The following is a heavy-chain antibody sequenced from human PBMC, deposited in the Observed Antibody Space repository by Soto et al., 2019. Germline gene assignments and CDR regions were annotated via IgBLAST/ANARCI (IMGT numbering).Heavy chain of an antibody. V-gene: IGHV3-48*02. D-gene: IGHD7-27*01. J-gene: IGHJ4*02. CDR3: ARDGLGIVGEKKGKLDY. CDR1: GFTFSSYS. CDR2: ISSSSSTI. Sequence: GGSLRLSCAASGFTFSSYSMNWVRQAPGKGLEWVSYISSSSSTIYYADSVKGRFTISRDNAKNSLYLQMNSLRDEDTAVYYCARDGLGIVGEKKGKLDYWGQGTLVTVSS.